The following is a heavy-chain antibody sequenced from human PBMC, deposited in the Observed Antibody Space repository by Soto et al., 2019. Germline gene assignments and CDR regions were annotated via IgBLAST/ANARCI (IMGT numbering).Heavy chain of an antibody. Sequence: GASVKVSCKASGGTFSSYTISWVRQAPGQGLEWMGRIIPILGIANYAQKLQGRVTMTTDKSTSTAYMELSSLRSDDTAVYYCARDTSPQFHDYGDYAIDYWGQGTLVTVSS. J-gene: IGHJ4*02. CDR1: GGTFSSYT. CDR3: ARDTSPQFHDYGDYAIDY. CDR2: IIPILGIA. V-gene: IGHV1-69*04. D-gene: IGHD4-17*01.